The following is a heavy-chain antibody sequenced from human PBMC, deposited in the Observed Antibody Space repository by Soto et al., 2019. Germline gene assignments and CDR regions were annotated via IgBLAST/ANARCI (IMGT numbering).Heavy chain of an antibody. CDR2: ISSSGSTI. J-gene: IGHJ5*02. V-gene: IGHV3-48*03. CDR3: AREIRIAARFDP. Sequence: PGGSLRLSCAASGFTFSSYEMNWVRQAPGKGLEWVSYISSSGSTIYYADSVKGRFTISRDNAKNSLYLQMNSLRAEDTAVYYCAREIRIAARFDPWGQGTLVTVSS. D-gene: IGHD6-6*01. CDR1: GFTFSSYE.